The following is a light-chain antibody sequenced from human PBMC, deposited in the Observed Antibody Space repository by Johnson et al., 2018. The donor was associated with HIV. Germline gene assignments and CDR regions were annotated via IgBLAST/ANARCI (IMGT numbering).Light chain of an antibody. Sequence: QSVLTQPPSVSAAPGQKVTISCSGSSSNIGNNYVSWYQQLPGTAPKLLIYENNKRPSGIPDRFSGSKSGTSATLGITGLQTGDEADYYCGTWDSLLSGYVFGTGTKVTVL. CDR2: ENN. J-gene: IGLJ1*01. CDR3: GTWDSLLSGYV. V-gene: IGLV1-51*02. CDR1: SSNIGNNY.